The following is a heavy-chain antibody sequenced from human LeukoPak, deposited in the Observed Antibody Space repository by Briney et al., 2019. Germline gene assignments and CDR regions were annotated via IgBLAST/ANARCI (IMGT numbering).Heavy chain of an antibody. J-gene: IGHJ6*02. CDR2: IYPGDSDT. Sequence: GESLKISCKGSGYSFTSYWIGWVRQMPGKGLEWMGIIYPGDSDTRYSPSFQGQVTISADKSISTAYLQWSSLKASDTAMYYCARSRGDILTGYYRGYYYGMDVWGQGTTVTVSS. V-gene: IGHV5-51*01. CDR1: GYSFTSYW. CDR3: ARSRGDILTGYYRGYYYGMDV. D-gene: IGHD3-9*01.